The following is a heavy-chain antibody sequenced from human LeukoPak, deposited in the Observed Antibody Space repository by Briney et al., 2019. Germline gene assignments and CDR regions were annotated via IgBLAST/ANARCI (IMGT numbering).Heavy chain of an antibody. CDR3: AKDLATVTPYFDY. Sequence: GGSLRLSCAASGFTFSTYGMHWVRQAPGKGLEWVSFLRYDGSNKYYADSVKGRFTISRDNSKNTLYLQMNSLRAEDTAVYYCAKDLATVTPYFDYWGQGTLVTVSS. J-gene: IGHJ4*02. V-gene: IGHV3-30*02. D-gene: IGHD4-11*01. CDR2: LRYDGSNK. CDR1: GFTFSTYG.